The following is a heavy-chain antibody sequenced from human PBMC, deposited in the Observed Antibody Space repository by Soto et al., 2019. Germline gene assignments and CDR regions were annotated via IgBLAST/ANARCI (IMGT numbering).Heavy chain of an antibody. D-gene: IGHD6-6*01. CDR1: GYTFTTNT. V-gene: IGHV1-69*13. CDR2: IIPIFGTA. Sequence: ASVKVSCKASGYTFTTNTIHWVRQAPGQGLEWMGGIIPIFGTANYAQKFQGRVTITADESTSTAYMELSSLRSEDTAVYYCARDRSSSSEYYYYGMDVWGQGTTVTVSS. CDR3: ARDRSSSSEYYYYGMDV. J-gene: IGHJ6*02.